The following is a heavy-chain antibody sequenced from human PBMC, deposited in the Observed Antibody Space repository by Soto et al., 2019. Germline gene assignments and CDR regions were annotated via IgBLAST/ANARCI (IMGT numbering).Heavy chain of an antibody. Sequence: PGGSLRLSCAASGFTFSSYAMSWVRQAPGKGLEWVSAISGSGGSTYYGDSMKGRFTISRDNGKNSLYLEMHSLRAEDTAVYYCARESEDLTSNLDYWGQGTLVTVSS. V-gene: IGHV3-23*01. CDR2: ISGSGGST. CDR1: GFTFSSYA. J-gene: IGHJ4*02. CDR3: ARESEDLTSNLDY.